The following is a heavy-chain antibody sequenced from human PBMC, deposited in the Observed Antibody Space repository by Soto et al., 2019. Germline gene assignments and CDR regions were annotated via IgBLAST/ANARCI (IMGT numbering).Heavy chain of an antibody. CDR3: ARESAAAGTERYYSDY. D-gene: IGHD6-13*01. V-gene: IGHV6-1*01. CDR2: TYYRSKWYN. J-gene: IGHJ4*02. CDR1: GDSVSSNSAA. Sequence: PSQTLSLTCAISGDSVSSNSAAWNWIRQSPSRGLEWLGRTYYRSKWYNDYAVSVKSRITINPDTSKNQFSLQLNSVTPEDTAVYYCARESAAAGTERYYSDYCGQGTLVTVSS.